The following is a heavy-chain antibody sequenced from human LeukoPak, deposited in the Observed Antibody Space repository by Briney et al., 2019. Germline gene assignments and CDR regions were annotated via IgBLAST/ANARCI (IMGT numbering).Heavy chain of an antibody. CDR1: GFTFSYYW. J-gene: IGHJ4*02. Sequence: QTGGSLRLSCAASGFTFSYYWMNWVRQAPGKGLEWVAVIWYGGSNKYYADSVKGRFTISRDNSKNTLYLQMNSLRAEDTAVYYCAKDQYSSSSGIDYWGQGTLVTVSS. D-gene: IGHD6-6*01. V-gene: IGHV3-30*02. CDR2: IWYGGSNK. CDR3: AKDQYSSSSGIDY.